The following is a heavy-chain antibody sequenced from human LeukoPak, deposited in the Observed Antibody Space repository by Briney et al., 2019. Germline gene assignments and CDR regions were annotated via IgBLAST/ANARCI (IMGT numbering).Heavy chain of an antibody. Sequence: GGSLRLSCAASGFTFTSYWMHWVRQAPGKGLVWVSRINSDGSRTRYADSVKGRFTISRDNAKNTLYLQMNSLRAEDTAEYYCANDYSSHAGYWGRGTIAYWGQGTLVTVSS. CDR1: GFTFTSYW. J-gene: IGHJ4*02. CDR3: ANDYSSHAGYWGRGTIAY. D-gene: IGHD6-13*01. CDR2: INSDGSRT. V-gene: IGHV3-74*01.